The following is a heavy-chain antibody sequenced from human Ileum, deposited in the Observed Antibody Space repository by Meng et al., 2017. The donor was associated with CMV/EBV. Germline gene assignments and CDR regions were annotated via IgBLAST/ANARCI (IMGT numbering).Heavy chain of an antibody. V-gene: IGHV4-39*01. CDR1: GGSISSSSSS. J-gene: IGHJ4*02. CDR2: IYYSAST. CDR3: ASSIDIVVVFDY. Sequence: CTASGGSISSSSSSWGWIRQPPGKGLEWIWSIYYSASTYYNPSLKSRVTISVYTSKIQFSLKLSSVTAADTAVYYCASSIDIVVVFDYWGQGTLVTVSS. D-gene: IGHD2-2*01.